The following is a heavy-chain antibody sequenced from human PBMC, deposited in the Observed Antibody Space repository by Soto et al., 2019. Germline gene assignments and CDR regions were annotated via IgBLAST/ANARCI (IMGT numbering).Heavy chain of an antibody. V-gene: IGHV1-18*04. CDR3: ARKGVTSSWYGGGHDY. CDR2: IRPYNGDT. CDR1: GYPFTSFG. D-gene: IGHD6-13*01. Sequence: QVQLVQSGAEVKQPGASVKVCCKASGYPFTSFGISWVRQAPGQGLEWMGWIRPYNGDTNSAQNLQGRVTMTTDTSTSTAYMELRSLRSDDTAVYYCARKGVTSSWYGGGHDYWAQGTLVTVSS. J-gene: IGHJ4*01.